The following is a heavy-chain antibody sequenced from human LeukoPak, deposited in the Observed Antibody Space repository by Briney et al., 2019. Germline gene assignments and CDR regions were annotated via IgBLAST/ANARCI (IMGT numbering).Heavy chain of an antibody. CDR1: GFTFDDYG. Sequence: GGSLRLSCAASGFTFDDYGMHWVRQAPGKGLEWVSAISWNSGTMGYADSVKGQFTISRDNAKNSLYLQMNRLRAEDTALYYCAKDISPTVTNGGWFDPWGQGTLVTVSS. J-gene: IGHJ5*02. V-gene: IGHV3-9*01. CDR2: ISWNSGTM. CDR3: AKDISPTVTNGGWFDP. D-gene: IGHD4-17*01.